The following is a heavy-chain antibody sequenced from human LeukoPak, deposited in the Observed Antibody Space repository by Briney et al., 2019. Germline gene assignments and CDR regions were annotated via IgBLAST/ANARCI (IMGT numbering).Heavy chain of an antibody. J-gene: IGHJ3*02. Sequence: GASVKVSCKASGYTFTRYYMHWVRQAPGQGLEWMGIINPSGDNTSYAQKFQGRVTMTRDMSTSTVYMELSSLRSEDTAVYYCASLAGGNSESSDAFDIWGQGTMVTVSS. CDR2: INPSGDNT. V-gene: IGHV1-46*01. CDR1: GYTFTRYY. CDR3: ASLAGGNSESSDAFDI. D-gene: IGHD4-23*01.